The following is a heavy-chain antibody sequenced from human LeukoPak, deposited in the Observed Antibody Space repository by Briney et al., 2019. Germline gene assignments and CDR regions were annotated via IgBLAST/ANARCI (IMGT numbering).Heavy chain of an antibody. D-gene: IGHD2-2*02. CDR1: GFTFSSYS. V-gene: IGHV3-21*01. Sequence: GGSLRLSCAASGFTFSSYSMNWVRQAPGKGLEWVSSISSSSSYIYYADSVKGRFTISRDNAKNSLYLQMNSLRAEDTAVYYCARDCKEYCSSTSCYISFFDYWGQGTLVTVSS. CDR2: ISSSSSYI. CDR3: ARDCKEYCSSTSCYISFFDY. J-gene: IGHJ4*02.